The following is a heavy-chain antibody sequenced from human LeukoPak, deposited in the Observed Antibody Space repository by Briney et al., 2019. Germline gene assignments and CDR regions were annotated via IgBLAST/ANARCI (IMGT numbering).Heavy chain of an antibody. V-gene: IGHV4-59*01. CDR1: GGSLSTYY. D-gene: IGHD1-26*01. Sequence: SETLSLTCTISGGSLSTYYWPWIRQPPGRGLEWIAYVYYSGNANYNPSLKSRVTISVDTSKNQFSLNLSSVTSADTAVYYCARVGSGSFDYWGRGTLVAVSS. J-gene: IGHJ4*02. CDR3: ARVGSGSFDY. CDR2: VYYSGNA.